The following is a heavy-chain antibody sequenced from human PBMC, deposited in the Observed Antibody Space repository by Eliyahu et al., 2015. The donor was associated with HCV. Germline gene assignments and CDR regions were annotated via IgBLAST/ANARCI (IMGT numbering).Heavy chain of an antibody. CDR1: GXTLNNYG. D-gene: IGHD3-3*01. CDR2: ISFDGSNT. CDR3: ARSGGPYFGIVMGNYYALDV. Sequence: QVQXVESGGGVVQPGRSLRLSCAASGXTLNNYGMHWVRQAPGKGLEWVAVISFDGSNTYYVDSVKGRFTISRDSSKNTLYLQMNTLRAEDTAVYYCARSGGPYFGIVMGNYYALDVWGQGTTVTVSS. V-gene: IGHV3-30*03. J-gene: IGHJ6*02.